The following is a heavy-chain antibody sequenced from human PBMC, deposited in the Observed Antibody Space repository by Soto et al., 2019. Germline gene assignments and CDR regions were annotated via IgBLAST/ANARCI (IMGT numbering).Heavy chain of an antibody. V-gene: IGHV4-34*01. Sequence: SETLSLTCAVYCGSFIGYYWIWVRQPPGKGRDCSGEINHSGSTNYNPSLKSRVTISVDTSKNQFSLKLGSVTAADTAVYYCARWGLEKRNYVWGSYRPHYYYYGMDVWGQGTTVTSP. J-gene: IGHJ6*02. CDR1: CGSFIGYY. D-gene: IGHD3-16*02. CDR2: INHSGST. CDR3: ARWGLEKRNYVWGSYRPHYYYYGMDV.